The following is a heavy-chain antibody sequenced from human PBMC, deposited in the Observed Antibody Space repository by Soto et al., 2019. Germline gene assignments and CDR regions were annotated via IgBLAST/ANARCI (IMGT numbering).Heavy chain of an antibody. V-gene: IGHV3-23*01. CDR1: GFTFSSCA. Sequence: GSLRLSCAASGFTFSSCALSWVRQAPGKGLEWVSTISGSGGSTYYADSVKGRFTISRDNSKNTLYLQMNSLRAEDTAVYYCAKVRRYSGSYYYFDYWGQGTLVTVSS. CDR2: ISGSGGST. J-gene: IGHJ4*02. CDR3: AKVRRYSGSYYYFDY. D-gene: IGHD1-26*01.